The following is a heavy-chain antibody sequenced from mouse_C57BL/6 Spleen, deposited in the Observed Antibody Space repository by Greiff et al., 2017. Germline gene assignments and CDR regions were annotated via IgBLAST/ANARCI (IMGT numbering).Heavy chain of an antibody. CDR3: ARERGNFAD. J-gene: IGHJ3*01. Sequence: EVKLQESGGGLVKPGGSLKLSCAASGFTFSSYAMSWVRQTPEKRLAWVATISDGGSYTYYPDNVKGRFTISRDNAKNNRDLQMSHLKSEDTAMYYGARERGNFADWGQGTLVTVSA. CDR1: GFTFSSYA. CDR2: ISDGGSYT. V-gene: IGHV5-4*01.